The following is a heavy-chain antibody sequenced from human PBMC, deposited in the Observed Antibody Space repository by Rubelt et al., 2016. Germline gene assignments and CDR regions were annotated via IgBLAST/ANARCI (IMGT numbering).Heavy chain of an antibody. Sequence: EVQLVESGGGLVQPGGSLRLSCAASGVRLSGDWMSWVRQAPGRGLEWVANIKQDGSEKYYADSVKGRFTFSRDNSKNTLYLQMKSLRVEETAMYYCARSYRETNLDLWGQGTLVTVPS. V-gene: IGHV3-7*04. J-gene: IGHJ5*02. D-gene: IGHD1-14*01. CDR1: GVRLSGDW. CDR2: IKQDGSEK. CDR3: ARSYRETNLDL.